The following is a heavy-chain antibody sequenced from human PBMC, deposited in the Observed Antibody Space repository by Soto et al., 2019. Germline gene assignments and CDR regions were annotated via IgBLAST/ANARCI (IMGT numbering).Heavy chain of an antibody. CDR1: GFPFDDYA. V-gene: IGHV3-9*01. J-gene: IGHJ4*02. D-gene: IGHD3-10*01. CDR3: ATDSSNWYGEGFDS. Sequence: EVQLVESGGGLVQPGRSLRLSCAASGFPFDDYAMHWVRQAPGKGLEWVSGIGWNSGSVGYADSVKGRFTISRDNAKNSLYLQMNSLRADDTALYFCATDSSNWYGEGFDSWGQGTLVTVSS. CDR2: IGWNSGSV.